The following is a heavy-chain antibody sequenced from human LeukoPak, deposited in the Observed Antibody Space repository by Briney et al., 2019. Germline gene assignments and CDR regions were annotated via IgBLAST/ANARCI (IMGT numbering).Heavy chain of an antibody. CDR2: IYYSVST. CDR3: ARRYCSSTSCLEY. Sequence: IGYIYYSVSTYYNPSLKSRVTISVDTSKNQFSLKLSSVTAADTAVYYCARRYCSSTSCLEYWGQGTLVTVSS. V-gene: IGHV4-30-4*07. J-gene: IGHJ4*02. D-gene: IGHD2-2*01.